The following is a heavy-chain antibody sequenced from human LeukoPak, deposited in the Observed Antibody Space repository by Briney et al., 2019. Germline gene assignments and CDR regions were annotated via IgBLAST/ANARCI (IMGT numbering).Heavy chain of an antibody. V-gene: IGHV3-23*01. CDR1: GFTFSIYA. J-gene: IGHJ4*02. Sequence: GSLRLSCAASGFTFSIYAMNWVRPAPGKGLEWVSYISPSGGNTYYADSVRGRFTISRDNSKSTLYLQMNSLRAEDTAVYYCAKDHALDHWGQGTLVTVSS. CDR3: AKDHALDH. CDR2: ISPSGGNT.